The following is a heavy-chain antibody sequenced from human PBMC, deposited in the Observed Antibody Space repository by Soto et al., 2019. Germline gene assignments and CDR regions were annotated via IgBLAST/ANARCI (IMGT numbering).Heavy chain of an antibody. CDR3: ATNYGSGSTHFEY. D-gene: IGHD3-10*01. CDR1: GDTFNFYT. V-gene: IGHV1-69*02. CDR2: IIPMLGMS. Sequence: VQLVQSGAEVKKPGSPVRVSCTASGDTFNFYTISWVRQVPGQGPEWMGRIIPMLGMSNYAQKFQGRVTIMADKSTSTVYMSLSGLTSEDTAVYYCATNYGSGSTHFEYWGQGTLVTVSS. J-gene: IGHJ4*02.